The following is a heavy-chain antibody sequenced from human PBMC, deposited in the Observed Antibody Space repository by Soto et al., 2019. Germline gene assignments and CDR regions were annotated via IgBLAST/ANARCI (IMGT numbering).Heavy chain of an antibody. Sequence: GGSLRLSCAASGFTFSNAWMSWVRQAPGKGLEWVGRIKSKTDGGTTDYAAPVKGRFTISRDDSKNTRYLQMNSLKTEDKAVYYCTTEATSGHYYYYYYMDVWGKGTTVTVSS. D-gene: IGHD1-26*01. V-gene: IGHV3-15*01. CDR2: IKSKTDGGTT. J-gene: IGHJ6*03. CDR1: GFTFSNAW. CDR3: TTEATSGHYYYYYYMDV.